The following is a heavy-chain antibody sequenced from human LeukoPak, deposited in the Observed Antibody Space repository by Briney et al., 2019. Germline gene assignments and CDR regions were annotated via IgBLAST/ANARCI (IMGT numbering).Heavy chain of an antibody. Sequence: GGSLRLSCAASGFTFSSYGMHWVRQAPGKGLEWVAVISYDGSNKYYADSVKGRFTISRDNSKNTLYLQMNSLRAEDTAVYYCAKESYCSGGSCYDWYFDLWGRGTLVTVSS. J-gene: IGHJ2*01. CDR1: GFTFSSYG. CDR3: AKESYCSGGSCYDWYFDL. V-gene: IGHV3-30*18. D-gene: IGHD2-15*01. CDR2: ISYDGSNK.